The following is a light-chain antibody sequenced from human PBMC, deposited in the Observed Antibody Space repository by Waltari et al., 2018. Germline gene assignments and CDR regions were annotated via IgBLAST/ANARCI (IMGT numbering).Light chain of an antibody. CDR1: QSVTSIY. CDR3: QQYGSSPWT. V-gene: IGKV3D-20*01. J-gene: IGKJ1*01. Sequence: EIVLTQSPATLGLSPGERATLSCGASQSVTSIYLAWYQQKPGLAPRLLIYDASSRATGIPDRFSGSGSGTDFTLTISRLEPEDFAVYYCQQYGSSPWTFGQGTKVEIK. CDR2: DAS.